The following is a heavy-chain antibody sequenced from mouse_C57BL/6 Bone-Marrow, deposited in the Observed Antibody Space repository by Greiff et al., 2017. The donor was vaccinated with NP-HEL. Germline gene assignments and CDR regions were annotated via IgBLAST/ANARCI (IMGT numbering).Heavy chain of an antibody. CDR2: IWSGGST. CDR1: GFSLTSYG. J-gene: IGHJ4*01. CDR3: AKKGWDGALYAMDY. D-gene: IGHD4-1*01. Sequence: VQRVESGPGLVQPSQSLSITCTVSGFSLTSYGVHWVRQPPGKGLEWLGVIWSGGSTDYNAAFISRLSISKDNSKSQVFFKMNSLQADDTAIYYCAKKGWDGALYAMDYWGQGTSVTVSS. V-gene: IGHV2-4*01.